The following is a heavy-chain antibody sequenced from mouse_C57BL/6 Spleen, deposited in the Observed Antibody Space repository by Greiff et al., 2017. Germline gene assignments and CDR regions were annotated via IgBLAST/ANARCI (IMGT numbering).Heavy chain of an antibody. CDR3: ARDMDY. Sequence: EVQLVESGGGLVKPGGSLKLSCAASGFTFSSYAMSWVRQTPEKRLEWVATISDGGSYTYYPDNVKGRFTISRDNAKNNLYLQMSHLKSEDTAIYYCARDMDYWGQGTSVTVSS. CDR1: GFTFSSYA. CDR2: ISDGGSYT. J-gene: IGHJ4*01. V-gene: IGHV5-4*01.